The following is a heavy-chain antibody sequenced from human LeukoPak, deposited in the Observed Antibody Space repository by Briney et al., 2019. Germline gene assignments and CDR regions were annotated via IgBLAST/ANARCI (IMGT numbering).Heavy chain of an antibody. V-gene: IGHV3-23*01. J-gene: IGHJ4*02. Sequence: GGSLRLSCAASGFTFSTFAMIWVRQPPGKGLEWVSSIFPSGGEIHYADSVRGRFTISRDNSKSTLSLQMNSLRAEDTAVYYCAKPARTDYADYWGQGTLVTVSS. D-gene: IGHD1-14*01. CDR3: AKPARTDYADY. CDR2: IFPSGGEI. CDR1: GFTFSTFA.